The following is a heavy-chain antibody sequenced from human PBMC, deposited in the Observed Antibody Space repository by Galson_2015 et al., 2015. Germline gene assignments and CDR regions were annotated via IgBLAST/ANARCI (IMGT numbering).Heavy chain of an antibody. CDR2: ISAYNGNT. Sequence: SVKVSCKASGYTFTSYGISWVRQAPGQGLEWMGWISAYNGNTNYAQKLQGRVTMTTDTSTSTAYMELRSLRSDDTAVYYCAREGGRMTTVTDYYYYYYMDAWGKGTTVTVSS. D-gene: IGHD4-11*01. J-gene: IGHJ6*03. CDR1: GYTFTSYG. CDR3: AREGGRMTTVTDYYYYYYMDA. V-gene: IGHV1-18*01.